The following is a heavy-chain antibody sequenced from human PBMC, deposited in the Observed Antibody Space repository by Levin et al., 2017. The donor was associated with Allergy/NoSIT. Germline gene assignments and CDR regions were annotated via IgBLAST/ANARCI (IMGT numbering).Heavy chain of an antibody. J-gene: IGHJ4*02. CDR1: GFTFSSYG. CDR3: ARGGDGYSGDDWFDY. Sequence: GGSLRLSCAASGFTFSSYGMHWVRQAPGKGLEWVAVIWYDGSNKYYADSVKGRFTISRDNSKNTLYLQMNSQRAEDTAVYYCARGGDGYSGDDWFDYWGQGTLVTVSS. CDR2: IWYDGSNK. V-gene: IGHV3-33*01. D-gene: IGHD5-12*01.